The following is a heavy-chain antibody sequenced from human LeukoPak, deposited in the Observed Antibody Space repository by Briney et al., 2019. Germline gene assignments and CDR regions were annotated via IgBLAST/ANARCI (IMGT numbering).Heavy chain of an antibody. CDR2: ISYDGSNK. CDR3: ARETARYSYGYVVGLDY. J-gene: IGHJ4*02. D-gene: IGHD5-18*01. Sequence: GGSLRLSCAASGFTFSSYAMHWVRQAPGKGLEWVAVISYDGSNKYYADSVKGRFTISRDNSKNTLYLQMNSLRAEDTAVYYCARETARYSYGYVVGLDYWGQGTLVTVAS. V-gene: IGHV3-30-3*01. CDR1: GFTFSSYA.